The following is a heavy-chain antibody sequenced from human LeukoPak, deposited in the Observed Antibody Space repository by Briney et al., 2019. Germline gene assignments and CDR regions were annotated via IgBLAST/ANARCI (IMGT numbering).Heavy chain of an antibody. CDR3: ARKDGIVGAPDAFDI. CDR1: GFTFSSYS. Sequence: PGGSLRLSRAASGFTFSSYSMNWVRQAPGKGLEWVSSISSSSSYIYYADSVKGRFTISRDNAKNSLYLQMNSLRAEDTAVYYCARKDGIVGAPDAFDIWGQGTMVTVSS. D-gene: IGHD1-26*01. J-gene: IGHJ3*02. V-gene: IGHV3-21*01. CDR2: ISSSSSYI.